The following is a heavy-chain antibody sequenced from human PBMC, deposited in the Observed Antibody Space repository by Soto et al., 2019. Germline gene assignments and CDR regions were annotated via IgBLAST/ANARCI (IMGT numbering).Heavy chain of an antibody. CDR2: INSDGSST. D-gene: IGHD3-3*01. CDR3: AREDFGVVIPYYYYYGMDV. CDR1: GFTFSSYW. J-gene: IGHJ6*02. Sequence: PGGSLRLSCAASGFTFSSYWMHWVRQAPGKGLVWVSRINSDGSSTSYADSVKGRFTISRDNAKNTLYLQMNSLRAEDTAVYYCAREDFGVVIPYYYYYGMDVWGQGTTVTVSS. V-gene: IGHV3-74*01.